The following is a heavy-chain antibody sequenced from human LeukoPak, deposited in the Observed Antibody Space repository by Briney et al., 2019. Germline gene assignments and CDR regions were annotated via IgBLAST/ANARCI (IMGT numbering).Heavy chain of an antibody. CDR3: ARVVVAATSNWFDP. V-gene: IGHV3-20*01. D-gene: IGHD2-15*01. CDR2: INWNGGST. Sequence: PGGSLRLSCAASGFTFDDYGMSWVRQAPGKGLEWVSGINWNGGSTGYADSVKGRFTISRDNAKNSLYLQMNSLRAEDTALYHCARVVVAATSNWFDPWGQGTLVTVSS. J-gene: IGHJ5*02. CDR1: GFTFDDYG.